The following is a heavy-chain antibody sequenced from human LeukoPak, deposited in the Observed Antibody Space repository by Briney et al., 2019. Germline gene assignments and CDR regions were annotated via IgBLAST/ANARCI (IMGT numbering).Heavy chain of an antibody. CDR2: IYYSGST. D-gene: IGHD6-19*01. CDR1: GGSISSSSYY. J-gene: IGHJ4*02. Sequence: SETLSLTCTVSGGSISSSSYYWGWIRQPPGKGLEWIGSIYYSGSTYYNPSLKSRVTISVDTSKNQFSLKLSSVTAADTAVYYCARGGFSWSSGRPYYFDYWGQGTLVTVSS. CDR3: ARGGFSWSSGRPYYFDY. V-gene: IGHV4-39*01.